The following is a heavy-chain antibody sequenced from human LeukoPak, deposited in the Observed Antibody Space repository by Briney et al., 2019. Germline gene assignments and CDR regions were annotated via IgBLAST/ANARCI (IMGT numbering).Heavy chain of an antibody. CDR1: GYTFTSYY. V-gene: IGHV1-46*01. J-gene: IGHJ4*02. Sequence: ASVKVSCKAAGYTFTSYYMHWVRQAPGQGLEGMGGINPSGGSTSYAQKFQGRVTMTRDTSTSTVYMELSSLRSEDTAVYYCARDRVVPAAQIDYWGQGTLVTVSS. CDR2: INPSGGST. CDR3: ARDRVVPAAQIDY. D-gene: IGHD2-2*01.